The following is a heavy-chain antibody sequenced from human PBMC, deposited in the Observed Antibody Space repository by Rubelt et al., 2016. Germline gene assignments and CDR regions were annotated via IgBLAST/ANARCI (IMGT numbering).Heavy chain of an antibody. CDR2: TSGSRGST. V-gene: IGHV3-23*01. J-gene: IGHJ4*02. CDR3: AKGPPFR. Sequence: GKGPEWVSVTSGSRGSTYYADSVKGRFTISRDNSKDTLYLQMNSLRVEDTAVYYCAKGPPFRWGQGTLVTVFS.